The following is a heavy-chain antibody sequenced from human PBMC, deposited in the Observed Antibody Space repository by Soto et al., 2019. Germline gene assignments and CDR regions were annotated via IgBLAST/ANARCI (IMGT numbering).Heavy chain of an antibody. Sequence: GGSLRLCCSASGFIFSESTIYWVRQVPGKGLEAISAVSTSGRSTYYADSVKDRFTISRDNSKNTLFLQMGSLRPEDTAIYYCVKQAHGLDGVAFDYWGQGTQVTVSS. D-gene: IGHD2-15*01. CDR3: VKQAHGLDGVAFDY. J-gene: IGHJ4*02. V-gene: IGHV3-64D*06. CDR1: GFIFSEST. CDR2: VSTSGRST.